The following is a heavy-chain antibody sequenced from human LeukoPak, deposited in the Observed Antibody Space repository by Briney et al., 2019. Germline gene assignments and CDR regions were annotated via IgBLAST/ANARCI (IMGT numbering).Heavy chain of an antibody. J-gene: IGHJ3*01. D-gene: IGHD3/OR15-3a*01. V-gene: IGHV3-7*01. CDR2: IKHDGSEK. CDR1: GFIFTNYF. CDR3: GRVSWDWANYPFDV. Sequence: GGSLRLSCAASGFIFTNYFMSWVRQAPGKGLEWVASIKHDGSEKYYVDSVRGRFTISRDNTMNSLYLQMSSLRAEDTAVYYCGRVSWDWANYPFDVWGQGTKVTVSS.